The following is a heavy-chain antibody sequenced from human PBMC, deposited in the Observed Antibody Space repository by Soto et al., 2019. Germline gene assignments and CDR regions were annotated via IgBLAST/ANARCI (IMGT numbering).Heavy chain of an antibody. CDR1: GYTFTSYG. Sequence: GASVKVSCKASGYTFTSYGFSWVRQAPGQGLEWMGWISAYNGNTNYAQKLQGRVTITRDTSASTAYMELSSLRSEDTAVYYCARGPWYSSSWDVDYWGQGTLVTVSS. D-gene: IGHD6-13*01. J-gene: IGHJ4*02. CDR3: ARGPWYSSSWDVDY. V-gene: IGHV1-18*01. CDR2: ISAYNGNT.